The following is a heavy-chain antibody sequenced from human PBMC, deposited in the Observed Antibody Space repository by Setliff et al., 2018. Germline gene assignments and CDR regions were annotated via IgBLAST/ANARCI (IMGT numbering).Heavy chain of an antibody. V-gene: IGHV1-8*01. CDR3: ARDRVSGWYITHDH. CDR2: MNPNSGNT. D-gene: IGHD6-19*01. J-gene: IGHJ4*02. CDR1: GYTFTSYD. Sequence: ASVKVSCKASGYTFTSYDINWVRQAPGQGLEWMGWMNPNSGNTGFAQNFQGRVTMTRNTSISTAYMELSALRSDDTAVYYCARDRVSGWYITHDHWGQGTLVTVSS.